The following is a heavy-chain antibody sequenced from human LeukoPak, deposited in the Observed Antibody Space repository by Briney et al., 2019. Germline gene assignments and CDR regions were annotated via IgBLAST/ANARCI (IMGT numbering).Heavy chain of an antibody. V-gene: IGHV3-66*01. Sequence: GGSLRLSCAASGFTVSSNYMSWVRQAPGKGLEWVSVIYSGGSTYYADSVKGRFTISRDNSKNTLYLQMNSLRAEDTAVYYCARASSGWSGRTPSFDYWGQGTLVTVSS. J-gene: IGHJ4*02. CDR1: GFTVSSNY. CDR2: IYSGGST. CDR3: ARASSGWSGRTPSFDY. D-gene: IGHD6-19*01.